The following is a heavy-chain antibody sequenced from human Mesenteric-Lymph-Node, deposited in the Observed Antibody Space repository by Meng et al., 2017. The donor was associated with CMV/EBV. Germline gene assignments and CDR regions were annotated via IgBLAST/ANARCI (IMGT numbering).Heavy chain of an antibody. CDR3: ARGARKGYCSGSSCYSSSPFDY. D-gene: IGHD2-15*01. CDR2: INPNSGGT. J-gene: IGHJ4*02. CDR1: GYTFTGYY. Sequence: ASVKVSCKASGYTFTGYYMHWVRQAPGQGLEWMGWINPNSGGTNYAQKFQGRVTMTRDTSISTAYMELSSLRSEDMAVYYCARGARKGYCSGSSCYSSSPFDYWGQGTLVTVSS. V-gene: IGHV1-2*02.